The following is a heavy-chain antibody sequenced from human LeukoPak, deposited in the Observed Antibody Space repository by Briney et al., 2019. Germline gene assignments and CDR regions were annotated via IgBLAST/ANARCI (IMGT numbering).Heavy chain of an antibody. CDR2: IKQDGSEK. J-gene: IGHJ4*02. V-gene: IGHV3-7*01. CDR3: AREDYYDSSGYQD. D-gene: IGHD3-22*01. CDR1: GFTFSSYW. Sequence: PGGSLRLSCAASGFTFSSYWMSWVRQAPGKGLEWVANIKQDGSEKYYVDSVKGRFTISRDNAKNSLYLQMNSLRAEDTAVYYCAREDYYDSSGYQDWGQGTLVTVSS.